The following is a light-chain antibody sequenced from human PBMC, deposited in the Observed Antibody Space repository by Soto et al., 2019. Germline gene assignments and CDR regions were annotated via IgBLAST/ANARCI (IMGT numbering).Light chain of an antibody. V-gene: IGLV2-23*01. CDR1: ASNIGGYNL. CDR2: EGV. J-gene: IGLJ2*01. CDR3: ATWDDGLNGPV. Sequence: QSVLTQPASVSGSAGQSITITCTGSASNIGGYNLVSWYQHHAGKAPKVIIYEGVKRPSGVSNRFSGSKSGTTASLTISGLQAEDQGDYYCATWDDGLNGPVFGGGTKLTVL.